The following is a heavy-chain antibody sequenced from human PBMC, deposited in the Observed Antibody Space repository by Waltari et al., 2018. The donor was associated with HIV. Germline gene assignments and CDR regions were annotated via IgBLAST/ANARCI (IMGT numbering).Heavy chain of an antibody. V-gene: IGHV1-18*01. D-gene: IGHD3-22*01. Sequence: QVQLVQSGAEVKKPGASVTVSCKTSGYTFTVHGISWLRQAPGQGPDGMGWISAYYGDTNYAQKFQGRVSMTRDTSTTTAYMELTSLRSDDTAVYYCARENYYDTSASHCPFDYWGQGTLVTVSS. CDR2: ISAYYGDT. CDR1: GYTFTVHG. CDR3: ARENYYDTSASHCPFDY. J-gene: IGHJ4*02.